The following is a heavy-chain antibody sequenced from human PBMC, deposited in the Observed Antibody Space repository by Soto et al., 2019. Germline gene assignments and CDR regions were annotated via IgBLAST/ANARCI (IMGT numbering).Heavy chain of an antibody. Sequence: PGGSLRLSCAASGFTFSSYAMSWVRQAPGKGLEWVSAISGSGGSTYYADSVKGRFTISRDNSKNTLYLQMNSLRAEDTAVYYCANRLRREGYFDYWGQGTLVTVSS. J-gene: IGHJ4*02. CDR1: GFTFSSYA. CDR3: ANRLRREGYFDY. D-gene: IGHD1-26*01. V-gene: IGHV3-23*01. CDR2: ISGSGGST.